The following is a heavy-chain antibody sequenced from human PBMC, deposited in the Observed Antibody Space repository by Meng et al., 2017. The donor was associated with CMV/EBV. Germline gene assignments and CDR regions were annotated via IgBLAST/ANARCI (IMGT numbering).Heavy chain of an antibody. Sequence: GESLKISCAASGFTFSSYAMSWVRQAPGKGLEWVSAISGSGGSTYYADSVKGRFTISRDNSKNTLYLQMNSLRAEDTAVYYCAKDRNYGPVSDYCYYGMDVWGQGTTVTVSS. CDR3: AKDRNYGPVSDYCYYGMDV. J-gene: IGHJ6*02. V-gene: IGHV3-23*01. D-gene: IGHD4-17*01. CDR1: GFTFSSYA. CDR2: ISGSGGST.